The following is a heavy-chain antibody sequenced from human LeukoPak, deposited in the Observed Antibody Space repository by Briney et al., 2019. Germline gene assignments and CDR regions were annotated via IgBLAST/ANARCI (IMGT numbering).Heavy chain of an antibody. CDR1: GGSISSGSYY. CDR3: ARGVLMDV. CDR2: IYTSGST. V-gene: IGHV4-61*02. J-gene: IGHJ6*03. Sequence: SETLSLTCTVSGGSISSGSYYWSWIRQPAGKGLEWIGRIYTSGSTNYNPSLKSRVTISVDTSKNQFSLKLSSVTAADTAVYYCARGVLMDVWGKGTTVTISS.